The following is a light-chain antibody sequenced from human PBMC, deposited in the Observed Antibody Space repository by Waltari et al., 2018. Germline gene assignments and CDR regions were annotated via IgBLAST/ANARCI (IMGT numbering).Light chain of an antibody. V-gene: IGKV2-28*01. CDR3: MKGLQTPPLYI. CDR1: QRLLHSNGHNY. Sequence: DTVMTQSTLSLPVTPGDPASISCRSSQRLLHSNGHNYVAWYLQKPGQSPQLLIYLGSNRASGVPDRFSGSGSGTDFTLRISRVEAEDVGVYYCMKGLQTPPLYIFGQGTKLEIK. CDR2: LGS. J-gene: IGKJ2*01.